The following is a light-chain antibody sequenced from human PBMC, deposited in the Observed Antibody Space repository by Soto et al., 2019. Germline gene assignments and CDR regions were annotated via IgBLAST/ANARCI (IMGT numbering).Light chain of an antibody. CDR2: RDD. CDR1: NSNIGTNA. Sequence: QSVLTQPPSASVTPGQRVTISCSGSNSNIGTNAVYWFQHLPGVAPKVLIYRDDQRPSGVSDRFSGSKCGTSCSLAISGRRSEDEADYSCASWDDTLNAVVFGGGTKVTVL. V-gene: IGLV1-47*01. J-gene: IGLJ3*02. CDR3: ASWDDTLNAVV.